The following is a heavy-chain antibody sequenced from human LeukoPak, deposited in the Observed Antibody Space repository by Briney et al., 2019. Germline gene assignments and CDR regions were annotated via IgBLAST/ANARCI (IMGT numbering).Heavy chain of an antibody. CDR1: GGSISSSSYY. V-gene: IGHV4-61*05. D-gene: IGHD2-2*01. CDR2: IYHSGST. J-gene: IGHJ4*02. CDR3: ARSTGIYDY. Sequence: ASETLSLTCTVSGGSISSSSYYWSWIRQHPAKGLEWIGYIYHSGSTNYNPPLKSRVTISVDTSKNQFSLKLSSVTAADTAVYYCARSTGIYDYWGQGTLVTVSS.